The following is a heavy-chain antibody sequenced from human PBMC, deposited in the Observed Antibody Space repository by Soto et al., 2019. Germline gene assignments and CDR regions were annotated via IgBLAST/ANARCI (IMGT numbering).Heavy chain of an antibody. CDR1: GDAFNASP. D-gene: IGHD2-21*02. V-gene: IGHV1-69*06. Sequence: QVQLVQSGAEVTKPGPSVKLSGKASGDAFNASPISWLRQDPGQRLEWMDGLFPLVDTTAYEQEFEARFNMTEDKAKRTVYLEMSSLRSEDTARYFGAVDGCCCGCDCYSLVYWGQGTQVTVSS. CDR2: LFPLVDTT. J-gene: IGHJ4*02. CDR3: AVDGCCCGCDCYSLVY.